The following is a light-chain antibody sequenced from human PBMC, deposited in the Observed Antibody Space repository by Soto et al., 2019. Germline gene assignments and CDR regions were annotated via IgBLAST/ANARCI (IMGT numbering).Light chain of an antibody. J-gene: IGKJ1*01. Sequence: ILLTQSPSTLSLSPGERATLSCRASQSVSSNLAWYQQKPGQAPRLLIYGASTRATGIPARFSGSGSGTEFTLTISSLPSEDFAVYYCQQYNNWPRTFGQGTKVDIK. CDR3: QQYNNWPRT. V-gene: IGKV3-15*01. CDR2: GAS. CDR1: QSVSSN.